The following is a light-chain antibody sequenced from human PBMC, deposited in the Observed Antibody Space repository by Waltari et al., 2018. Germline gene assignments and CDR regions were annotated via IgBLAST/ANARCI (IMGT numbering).Light chain of an antibody. Sequence: EIVLTQSPGTLSLSAGEGATPPCRASQSISNFLAWHQQKPGQAPRLLIYGASHRATGIPDRFSGSVSGTEFTLTISRLEPEDFAVYYCQQYGGSRTFGQGTKVELK. V-gene: IGKV3-20*01. CDR3: QQYGGSRT. CDR1: QSISNF. CDR2: GAS. J-gene: IGKJ1*01.